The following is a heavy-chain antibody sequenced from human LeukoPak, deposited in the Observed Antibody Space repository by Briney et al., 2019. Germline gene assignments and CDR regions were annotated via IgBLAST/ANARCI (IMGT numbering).Heavy chain of an antibody. Sequence: PGGSLRLSCAASGFTFSSYAMSWVRQAPGKGLEWVSAISGSGGSTYYADSVKGRFTISRDNSKNTLYLQMNSLRAEDTAVYYCAMRGSSGCYWDYWGQGTLVTVSS. CDR3: AMRGSSGCYWDY. D-gene: IGHD6-19*01. J-gene: IGHJ4*02. CDR1: GFTFSSYA. V-gene: IGHV3-23*01. CDR2: ISGSGGST.